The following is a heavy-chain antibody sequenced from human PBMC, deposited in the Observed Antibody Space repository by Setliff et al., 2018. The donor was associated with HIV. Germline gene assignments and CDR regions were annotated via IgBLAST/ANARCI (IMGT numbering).Heavy chain of an antibody. J-gene: IGHJ6*03. CDR3: ARGARDGYNYGGYYYYYYYMDV. CDR2: IYTSGST. V-gene: IGHV4-4*08. D-gene: IGHD5-12*01. CDR1: GGSISSYY. Sequence: SETLSLTCTVSGGSISSYYWSWIRQPPGKGLEWIGCIYTSGSTNYNPSLKSRVTISVDTSKNQFSLKLSSVTAADTAVYYCARGARDGYNYGGYYYYYYYMDVWGKGTTVTVSS.